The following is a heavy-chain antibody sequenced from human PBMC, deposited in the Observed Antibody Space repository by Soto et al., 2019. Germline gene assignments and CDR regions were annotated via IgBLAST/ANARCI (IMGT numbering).Heavy chain of an antibody. CDR1: GDSISSNNNC. V-gene: IGHV4-39*01. CDR2: ISYSGST. J-gene: IGHJ4*02. D-gene: IGHD6-6*01. Sequence: PSETLSLTCTVSGDSISSNNNCWSWIRQPPGEGLEWIGFISYSGSTYYNPSLKSRVTISLDTSKNQFSLKLSSVTAADTAVYYCARSHIVPRLLMYPYDYWGQGTLVTISS. CDR3: ARSHIVPRLLMYPYDY.